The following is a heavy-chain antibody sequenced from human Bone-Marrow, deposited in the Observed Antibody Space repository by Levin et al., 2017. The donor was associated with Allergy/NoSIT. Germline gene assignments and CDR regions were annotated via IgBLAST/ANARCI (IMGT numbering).Heavy chain of an antibody. D-gene: IGHD6-19*01. CDR3: TADPPGYSSGIDY. Sequence: LGESLKISCAASGFPFTNAWMSWVRQAPGKGLEWVGLIEAKGGTTDYAAPVRGRFTISRDDSKNTLYLQMNSLKTEDTAVYYCTADPPGYSSGIDYWGQGTLVTVSS. CDR2: IEAKGGTT. J-gene: IGHJ4*02. CDR1: GFPFTNAW. V-gene: IGHV3-15*04.